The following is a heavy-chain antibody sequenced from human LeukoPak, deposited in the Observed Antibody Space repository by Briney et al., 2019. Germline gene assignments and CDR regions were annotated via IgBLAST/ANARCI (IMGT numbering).Heavy chain of an antibody. CDR3: AKRPYYYYGMDV. Sequence: GGSLRLSCAASGFTFSSYAMSWVRQAPGKGLEWVSAISGSGGSTYYADSVKGRFTISRDNSKNTLYLQMNSLRAEDTAIYYCAKRPYYYYGMDVWGQGTTVTVSS. J-gene: IGHJ6*02. V-gene: IGHV3-23*01. CDR2: ISGSGGST. CDR1: GFTFSSYA.